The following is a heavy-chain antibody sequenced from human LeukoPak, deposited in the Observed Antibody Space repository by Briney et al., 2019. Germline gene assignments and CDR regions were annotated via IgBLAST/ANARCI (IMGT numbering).Heavy chain of an antibody. D-gene: IGHD5-12*01. CDR3: ARGDDYKSTLFDY. CDR2: ISSGGST. J-gene: IGHJ4*02. V-gene: IGHV4-59*01. CDR1: GASITRYF. Sequence: SETLSLTCTVSGASITRYFWNWIRQPPGKELEWIGYISSGGSTNYNPSLKSRVTISIDTSKNQFSLKLTSATAADTAVYYCARGDDYKSTLFDYWGQGTLLTVSS.